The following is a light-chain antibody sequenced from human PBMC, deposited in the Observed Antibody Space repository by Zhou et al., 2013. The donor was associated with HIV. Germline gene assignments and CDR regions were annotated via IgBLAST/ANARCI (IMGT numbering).Light chain of an antibody. Sequence: DIQMTQSPFSLSASVGDRVTITCRASQDINKFLAWYQQKPGKIPELLIYATSTLQSGVPSRFSGGRSGTDFILTISSLQPEDVATYYCQKYNSAPFTFGPGTKVEMK. CDR3: QKYNSAPFT. CDR2: ATS. CDR1: QDINKF. J-gene: IGKJ3*01. V-gene: IGKV1-27*01.